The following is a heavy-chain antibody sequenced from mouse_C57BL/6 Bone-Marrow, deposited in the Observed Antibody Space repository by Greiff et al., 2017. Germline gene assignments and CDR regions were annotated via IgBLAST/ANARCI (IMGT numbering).Heavy chain of an antibody. V-gene: IGHV1-74*01. CDR2: IHPSDSDT. Sequence: QVHVKQPGAELVKPGASVKVSCKASGYTFTSYWMHWVKQRPGQGLEWIGRIHPSDSDTNYNQKFKGKATLTVDKSSSTAYMQLSSLTSEDSAVYYCAIRGLRRGPWFAYWGQGTLVTVSA. CDR3: AIRGLRRGPWFAY. J-gene: IGHJ3*01. D-gene: IGHD2-4*01. CDR1: GYTFTSYW.